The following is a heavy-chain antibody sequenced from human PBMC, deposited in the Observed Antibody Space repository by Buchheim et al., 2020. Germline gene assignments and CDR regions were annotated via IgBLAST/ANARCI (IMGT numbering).Heavy chain of an antibody. CDR2: INSDGSGT. V-gene: IGHV3-74*01. Sequence: EVQLVESGGGLVQPGGSLRLSCAASGFSFSTSWMHWVRQAPGKGLEWVSRINSDGSGTIYADSVKGRFTISRDNAKNTLFLQMNSLRAEDTAIYYCTRDSTSGSYDYWGQGTL. D-gene: IGHD3-10*01. J-gene: IGHJ4*02. CDR1: GFSFSTSW. CDR3: TRDSTSGSYDY.